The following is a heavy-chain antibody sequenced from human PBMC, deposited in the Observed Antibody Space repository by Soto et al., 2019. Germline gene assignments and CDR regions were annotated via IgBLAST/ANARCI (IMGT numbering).Heavy chain of an antibody. J-gene: IGHJ6*02. V-gene: IGHV3-23*01. D-gene: IGHD2-2*01. CDR3: ARYIPGVRYYGMVV. CDR2: IGESGTPT. Sequence: GGSLRLSCAASGFIFSSYAMKWVRQAPGKGLEWVSLIGESGTPTYYADSVKGRFTISRDNSGNTLFLEMYSLRAEDTAVYYCARYIPGVRYYGMVVWGQGTTVTVSS. CDR1: GFIFSSYA.